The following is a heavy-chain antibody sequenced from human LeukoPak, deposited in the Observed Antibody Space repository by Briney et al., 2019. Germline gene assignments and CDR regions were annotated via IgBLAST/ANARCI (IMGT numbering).Heavy chain of an antibody. CDR2: ISYDGSNK. V-gene: IGHV3-30-3*01. D-gene: IGHD6-13*01. J-gene: IGHJ6*02. CDR1: GFTFSSYA. Sequence: GRSLRLSCAASGFTFSSYAMHWVRQAPGKGLEWVAVISYDGSNKYYADSVKGRFTISRDNSKNTLYLQMNSLRAEDTAVYYCARVLYSSSWYSANYYYGMDVWGQGTTVTVSS. CDR3: ARVLYSSSWYSANYYYGMDV.